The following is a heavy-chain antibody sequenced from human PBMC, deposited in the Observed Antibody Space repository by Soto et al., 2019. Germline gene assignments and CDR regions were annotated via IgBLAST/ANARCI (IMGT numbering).Heavy chain of an antibody. V-gene: IGHV3-15*01. D-gene: IGHD4-17*01. CDR3: TTDISTTVVTPIDY. Sequence: EVQLVESGGGLVKPGGSLRLSCAASGFTFSNAWMSWVRQAPGKGLEWGGRIKSKTDGGTTDYAAPVKGRFTISRDDSKNTLYLQMNSLKTEDTAVYYCTTDISTTVVTPIDYWGQGTLVTVSS. CDR2: IKSKTDGGTT. CDR1: GFTFSNAW. J-gene: IGHJ4*02.